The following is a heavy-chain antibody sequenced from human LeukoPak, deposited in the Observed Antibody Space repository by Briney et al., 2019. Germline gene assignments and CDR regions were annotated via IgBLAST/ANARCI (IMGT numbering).Heavy chain of an antibody. D-gene: IGHD1-26*01. J-gene: IGHJ4*02. V-gene: IGHV4-39*07. CDR1: GGSISGSSDY. CDR2: IYYSGIT. Sequence: ETLSLTCTVSGGSISGSSDYWGWIRQPPGKGLQWIGSIYYSGITYYNPSLKSRVTISVDTSKNQFSLKLSSVTAADTAVYYCARGGIVGARSYFDYWGQGTLVTVSS. CDR3: ARGGIVGARSYFDY.